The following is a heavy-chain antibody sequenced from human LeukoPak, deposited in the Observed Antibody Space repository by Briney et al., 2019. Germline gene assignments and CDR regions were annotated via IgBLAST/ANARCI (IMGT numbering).Heavy chain of an antibody. D-gene: IGHD6-6*01. Sequence: SETLSLTCIVSGDSIRSGSYSWSWIRQPAGKGLQWIGRFYTSGTTNFNPSLKSRVTISLDPFKNQFSLKLRSVTAADTAVYYCARVVAARPVYYFDYWGQGTLVTVSS. J-gene: IGHJ4*02. CDR3: ARVVAARPVYYFDY. CDR2: FYTSGTT. CDR1: GDSIRSGSYS. V-gene: IGHV4-61*02.